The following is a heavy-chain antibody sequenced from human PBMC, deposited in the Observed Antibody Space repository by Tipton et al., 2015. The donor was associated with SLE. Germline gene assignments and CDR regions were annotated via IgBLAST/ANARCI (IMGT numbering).Heavy chain of an antibody. CDR2: IYTSGST. D-gene: IGHD7-27*01. CDR3: ARDSALGRMGAFDI. Sequence: TLSLTCTVSGGSISSYYWSWIRQPAGKGLEWIGRIYTSGSTNCNPSLKSRVTMSVDTSKNQFSLKLSSVTAADTAVYYCARDSALGRMGAFDIWGQGTMVTVSS. V-gene: IGHV4-4*07. J-gene: IGHJ3*02. CDR1: GGSISSYY.